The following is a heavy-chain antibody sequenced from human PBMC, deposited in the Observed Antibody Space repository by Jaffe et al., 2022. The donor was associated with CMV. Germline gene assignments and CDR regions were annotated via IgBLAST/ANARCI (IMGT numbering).Heavy chain of an antibody. CDR1: GGSISSSSYY. CDR3: AIVNIAAAGYNWFDP. V-gene: IGHV4-39*01. CDR2: IYYSGST. D-gene: IGHD6-13*01. J-gene: IGHJ5*02. Sequence: QLQLQESGPGLVKPSETLSLTCTVSGGSISSSSYYWGWIRQPPGKGLEWIGSIYYSGSTYYNPSLKSRVTISVDTSKNQFSLKLSSVTAADTAVYYCAIVNIAAAGYNWFDPWGQGTLVTVSS.